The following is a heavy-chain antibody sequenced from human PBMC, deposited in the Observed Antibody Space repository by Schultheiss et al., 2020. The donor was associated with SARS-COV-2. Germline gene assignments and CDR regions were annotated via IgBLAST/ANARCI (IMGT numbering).Heavy chain of an antibody. V-gene: IGHV1-18*01. CDR3: ARVSSSWPHLGYF. CDR1: GYTFTSYD. CDR2: ISAYNGNT. D-gene: IGHD6-13*01. Sequence: GESLKISCKASGYTFTSYDINWVRQATGQGLEWMGWISAYNGNTNYAQKLQGRVTMTTDTSTSTAYMELRSLRSDDTAVYYCARVSSSWPHLGYFWGQGTLVTVSS. J-gene: IGHJ4*02.